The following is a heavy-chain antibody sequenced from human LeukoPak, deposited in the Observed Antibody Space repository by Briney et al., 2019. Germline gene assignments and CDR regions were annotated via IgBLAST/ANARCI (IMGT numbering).Heavy chain of an antibody. CDR2: IKVDGSET. CDR3: ASNDFWSGYYSGY. V-gene: IGHV3-7*01. J-gene: IGHJ4*02. Sequence: GGSLRLSCAASGFTFSNYWMSWVRQVPGKGLEWLANIKVDGSETYYVDSLKGRFTISRDNAKNSVYLQMNSLRVEDTAVYYCASNDFWSGYYSGYWGQGTLVTVSS. D-gene: IGHD3-3*01. CDR1: GFTFSNYW.